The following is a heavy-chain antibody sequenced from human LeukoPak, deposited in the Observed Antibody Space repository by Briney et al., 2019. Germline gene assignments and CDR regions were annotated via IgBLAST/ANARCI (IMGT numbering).Heavy chain of an antibody. J-gene: IGHJ6*02. Sequence: ASVKVSCKASGYTFTSYGISWVRQAPGQGLEWMGWISAYNGNTNYAQKLQGRVTMTTDTSTSTAYMELRSLRSDDTAVYYSARGEVVTDPYYYYGMDVWGQGTTVTVSS. CDR2: ISAYNGNT. V-gene: IGHV1-18*01. CDR3: ARGEVVTDPYYYYGMDV. CDR1: GYTFTSYG. D-gene: IGHD3-22*01.